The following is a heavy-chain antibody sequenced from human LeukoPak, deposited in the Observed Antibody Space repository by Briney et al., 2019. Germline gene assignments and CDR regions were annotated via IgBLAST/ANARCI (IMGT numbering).Heavy chain of an antibody. J-gene: IGHJ5*02. CDR2: IYYSGST. CDR3: ARRSVRYDSSGYYNWFDP. CDR1: GGSISSYY. Sequence: PSETLSLTCTVSGGSISSYYWSWIRQPPGKGLEWIGYIYYSGSTNYNPSLKSRVTISVDTSKNQFSLKLSSVTAADTAVYYCARRSVRYDSSGYYNWFDPWGQGTLVTVSS. V-gene: IGHV4-59*01. D-gene: IGHD3-22*01.